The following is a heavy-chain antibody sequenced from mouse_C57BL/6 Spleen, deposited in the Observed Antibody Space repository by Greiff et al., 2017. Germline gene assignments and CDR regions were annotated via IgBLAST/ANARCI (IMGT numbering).Heavy chain of an antibody. Sequence: EVKLMESGGGLVKPGGSLKLSCAASGFTFSDYGMHWVRQAPEKGLEWVAYISSGSSTIYYADTVKGRFTISRDNAKNTLFLQMTSLRSEDTAMYYCARNLILRRVYYAMDYWGQGTSVTVSS. J-gene: IGHJ4*01. CDR2: ISSGSSTI. CDR1: GFTFSDYG. D-gene: IGHD1-1*01. CDR3: ARNLILRRVYYAMDY. V-gene: IGHV5-17*01.